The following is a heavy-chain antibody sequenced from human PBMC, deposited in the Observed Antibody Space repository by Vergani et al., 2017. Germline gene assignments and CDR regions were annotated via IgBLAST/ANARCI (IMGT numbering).Heavy chain of an antibody. J-gene: IGHJ1*01. Sequence: QVQLVESGGGVVQPGRSLRLSCAASGFTFSSYGMHWVRPAPGKGLEWVAVISYDGSNKYYADSVKGRFTISRDNSKNTLYLQMNSLRAEDTAVYYCAKDPRPGTTVTTGYFQHWGQGTLVTVSS. D-gene: IGHD4-17*01. CDR3: AKDPRPGTTVTTGYFQH. V-gene: IGHV3-30*18. CDR2: ISYDGSNK. CDR1: GFTFSSYG.